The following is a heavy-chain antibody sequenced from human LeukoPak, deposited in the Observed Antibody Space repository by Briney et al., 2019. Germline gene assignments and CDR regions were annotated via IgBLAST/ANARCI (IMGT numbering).Heavy chain of an antibody. CDR3: ARDFWSGNHYYYYMDV. J-gene: IGHJ6*03. CDR2: ISYDGSAK. V-gene: IGHV3-30*03. D-gene: IGHD3-3*01. Sequence: GGSLRLSCAASGFIFSNYGIHWVRQAPGKGLEWVAVISYDGSAKYYSDSVEGRFTVSRDNSKNTLYLQMGSLRAEDMAVYYCARDFWSGNHYYYYMDVWGKGTTVTVSS. CDR1: GFIFSNYG.